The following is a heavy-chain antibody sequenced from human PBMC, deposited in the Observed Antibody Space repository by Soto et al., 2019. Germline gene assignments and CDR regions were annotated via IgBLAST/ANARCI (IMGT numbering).Heavy chain of an antibody. CDR1: GYSFTDYW. J-gene: IGHJ4*02. CDR3: ARHNLGSTGYRYADI. V-gene: IGHV5-51*01. CDR2: IFPGDSDT. D-gene: IGHD5-18*01. Sequence: EVQLVQSGAEVKKPGESLKISCRASGYSFTDYWIGWVRQTPGKGLEWMGVIFPGDSDTRYSPSFQGQVTISADESINAAYLQWSSLEASDTAMYYCARHNLGSTGYRYADIWGQGTLLIVSS.